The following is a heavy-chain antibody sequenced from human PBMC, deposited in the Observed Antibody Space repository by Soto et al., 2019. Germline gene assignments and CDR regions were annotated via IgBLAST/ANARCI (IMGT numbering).Heavy chain of an antibody. CDR1: GFTFSSYA. D-gene: IGHD3-10*01. J-gene: IGHJ5*02. V-gene: IGHV3-23*01. CDR3: AKDSGGKYYYGSGSYFGWFDP. Sequence: GGSLRLSCAASGFTFSSYAMSWVRQAPGKGLEWVSAISGSGGSTYYADSVKGRFTISRDNSKNTLYLQMNSLRAEDTAVYYCAKDSGGKYYYGSGSYFGWFDPWGQGTLVTVSS. CDR2: ISGSGGST.